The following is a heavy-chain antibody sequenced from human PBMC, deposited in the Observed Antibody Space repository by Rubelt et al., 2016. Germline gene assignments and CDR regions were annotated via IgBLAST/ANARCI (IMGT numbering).Heavy chain of an antibody. CDR3: TTLSFYYDSSGDYFDY. CDR1: GFTFSSYA. J-gene: IGHJ4*02. V-gene: IGHV3-23*01. CDR2: ISGSGGST. D-gene: IGHD3-22*01. Sequence: AASGFTFSSYAMSWVRQAPGKGLEWVSAISGSGGSTYYADSVKGRFTISRDNSKNTLYLQMNSLRAEDTAVYYCTTLSFYYDSSGDYFDYWGQGTLVTVSS.